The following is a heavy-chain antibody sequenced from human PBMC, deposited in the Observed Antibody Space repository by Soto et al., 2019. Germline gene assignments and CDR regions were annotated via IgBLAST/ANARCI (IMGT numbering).Heavy chain of an antibody. J-gene: IGHJ6*03. D-gene: IGHD6-6*01. CDR1: GFTFSSYW. CDR3: ARAGNEGEYSSPNAYYYYYMDV. Sequence: PGGSLRLSCAASGFTFSSYWMHWVRQAPGKGLVWVSRINSDGSSTSYADSVKGRFTISRDNAKNTLYLQMNSLRAEDTAVYYCARAGNEGEYSSPNAYYYYYMDVRGKGTTVTVSS. CDR2: INSDGSST. V-gene: IGHV3-74*01.